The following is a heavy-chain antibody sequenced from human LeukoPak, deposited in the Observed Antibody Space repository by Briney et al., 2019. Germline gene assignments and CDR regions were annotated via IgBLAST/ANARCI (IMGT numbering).Heavy chain of an antibody. CDR2: IHSGGST. J-gene: IGHJ4*02. CDR1: GFTVSSNY. Sequence: GGSLRLSCAASGFTVSSNYMSWVRQAPGKGLEWVSVIHSGGSTYYADSVKGRFTISRDNSKNTLYLQMNSLRAEDTAVYYCARGNGDYVGIFYWGQGTLVTVSS. CDR3: ARGNGDYVGIFY. D-gene: IGHD4-17*01. V-gene: IGHV3-66*01.